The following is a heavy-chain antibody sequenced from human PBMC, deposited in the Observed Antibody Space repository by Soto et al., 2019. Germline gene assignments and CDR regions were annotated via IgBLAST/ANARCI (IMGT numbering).Heavy chain of an antibody. V-gene: IGHV4-59*01. Sequence: SETLSLTCTVSGGSIISYYCSFIRHPPFKGLEWIGYIYYSGSTNYNPSLKSRVTISVDTSKNQFSLKLSSVTAADTAVYYCARTTIAAAGPYYYGMDVWGQGTTVTVSS. D-gene: IGHD6-13*01. CDR3: ARTTIAAAGPYYYGMDV. CDR1: GGSIISYY. CDR2: IYYSGST. J-gene: IGHJ6*02.